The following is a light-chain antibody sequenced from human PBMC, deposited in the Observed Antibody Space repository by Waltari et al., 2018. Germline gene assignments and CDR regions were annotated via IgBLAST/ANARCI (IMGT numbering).Light chain of an antibody. V-gene: IGLV3-21*02. J-gene: IGLJ2*01. CDR2: EDD. Sequence: YVLTQPPSVSVAPGQTARIPCGGNNLGEQRVHRYQQKSGPAPTLVVYEDDDRPSGIPERFSGSNSGKTATLTISRVEVADEADFYCQVWDSDGDRVVFGGGTKLTVL. CDR3: QVWDSDGDRVV. CDR1: NLGEQR.